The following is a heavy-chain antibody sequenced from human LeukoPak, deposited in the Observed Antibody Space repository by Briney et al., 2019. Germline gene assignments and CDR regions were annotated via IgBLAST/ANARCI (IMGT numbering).Heavy chain of an antibody. CDR2: IKQDGSEK. V-gene: IGHV3-7*03. D-gene: IGHD6-13*01. Sequence: PGGSLRLSCAASGFTFSSYSMSWVRQAPGKGLEWVANIKQDGSEKYYVDSVKGRFTISRDNAKNSLYLQMNSLRAEDTAVYYCARDIAAAGPVFDYWGQGTLVTVSS. CDR1: GFTFSSYS. CDR3: ARDIAAAGPVFDY. J-gene: IGHJ4*02.